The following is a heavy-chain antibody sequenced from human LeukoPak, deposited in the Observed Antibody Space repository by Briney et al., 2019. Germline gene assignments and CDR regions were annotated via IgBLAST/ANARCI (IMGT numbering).Heavy chain of an antibody. Sequence: GASVKVSCKASGYSFTNYGISWVRQAPGQGLERMGWISAYNGNTNYAPRVQGRVTMTTDTSAMTAYMELRSLRSDDTAVYFCASGGGDDTSGYYDAFDIWGQGTMVTVSS. V-gene: IGHV1-18*01. D-gene: IGHD3-22*01. J-gene: IGHJ3*02. CDR1: GYSFTNYG. CDR2: ISAYNGNT. CDR3: ASGGGDDTSGYYDAFDI.